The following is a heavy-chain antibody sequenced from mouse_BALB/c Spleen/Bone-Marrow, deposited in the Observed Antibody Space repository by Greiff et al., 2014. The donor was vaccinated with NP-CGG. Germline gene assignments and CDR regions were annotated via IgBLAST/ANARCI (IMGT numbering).Heavy chain of an antibody. CDR3: ARSYYDGSSFAY. J-gene: IGHJ3*01. CDR1: GYTFTSYR. D-gene: IGHD1-1*01. CDR2: INPSTGYT. V-gene: IGHV1-4*01. Sequence: QVQLQQSGAELAKPGASVKMSCKASGYTFTSYRMHWVKQRPGQGLEWIGYINPSTGYTEYNQKFKDKATLTVDKSSSTAYMQLSSLTSEDSAVYYCARSYYDGSSFAYWGQGTLVTVSA.